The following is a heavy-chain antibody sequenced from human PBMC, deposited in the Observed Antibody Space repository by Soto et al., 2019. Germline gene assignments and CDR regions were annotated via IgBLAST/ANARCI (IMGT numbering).Heavy chain of an antibody. CDR1: GFTFSSYA. Sequence: EVQLLESGGGLVQPGGSLRLSCAASGFTFSSYAMSWVRQAPGKGLEWVSAISGSGGSKYYADSVKGRFTISRDNSKNSLHLQMNSLRAEDTAVYYCAKDRADSVVVVAATGGVAFDIWGQGTMVTVSS. V-gene: IGHV3-23*01. CDR3: AKDRADSVVVVAATGGVAFDI. CDR2: ISGSGGSK. J-gene: IGHJ3*02. D-gene: IGHD2-15*01.